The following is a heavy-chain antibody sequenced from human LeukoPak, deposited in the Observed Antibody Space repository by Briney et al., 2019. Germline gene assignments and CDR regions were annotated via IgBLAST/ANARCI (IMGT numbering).Heavy chain of an antibody. CDR1: GASISGSRYH. D-gene: IGHD6-19*01. V-gene: IGHV4-39*01. CDR2: IYYSGAT. CDR3: ARGTYSSGWLLDY. J-gene: IGHJ4*02. Sequence: SETLSLTCTVSGASISGSRYHWGWVRQPPGKGLEWIGSIYYSGATYDNPSLKSRVTISVDTSKNQFSLKLRSVTAADTAVYYCARGTYSSGWLLDYWGQGTLVTVSS.